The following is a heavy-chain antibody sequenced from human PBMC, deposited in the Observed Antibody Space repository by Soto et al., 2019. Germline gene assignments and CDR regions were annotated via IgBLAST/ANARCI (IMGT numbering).Heavy chain of an antibody. D-gene: IGHD2-21*02. J-gene: IGHJ5*02. Sequence: GASVKVSCKASGGTFSSCAISWVRQTPGQGLEWMGTINAGGGYTTYAQRFQGRVTMTRDTSTSTVSMELSSLRYEDTALYYCTRGGAIVVVTAPCDPWGQGPLVTV. CDR2: INAGGGYT. V-gene: IGHV1-46*03. CDR3: TRGGAIVVVTAPCDP. CDR1: GGTFSSCA.